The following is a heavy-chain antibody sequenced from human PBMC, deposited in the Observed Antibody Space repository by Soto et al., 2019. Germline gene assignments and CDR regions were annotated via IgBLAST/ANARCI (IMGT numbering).Heavy chain of an antibody. CDR3: ARGDSSCWYCLGY. V-gene: IGHV1-3*01. D-gene: IGHD6-13*01. CDR2: ISAYNGNT. CDR1: GSPYTSYS. Sequence: SVKASSKASGSPYTSYSMHWVRQAPGQRLEWMGWISAYNGNTNYAQKFQGRVTITRDTSASTAYMELSSLRSEDTVVYYCARGDSSCWYCLGYWGQGTLVTVSS. J-gene: IGHJ4*02.